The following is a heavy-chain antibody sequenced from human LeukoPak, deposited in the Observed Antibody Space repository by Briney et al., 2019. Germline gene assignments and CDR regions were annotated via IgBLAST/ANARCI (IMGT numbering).Heavy chain of an antibody. CDR3: TRGDYGDNRVHFDY. D-gene: IGHD4-17*01. CDR2: IHPSTGNP. V-gene: IGHV7-4-1*02. Sequence: ASVKVSCKASGYSFTNYAMNWVRQAPGQGLEWMGWIHPSTGNPTYAQGFTGRFVFSLDTSVSTTYLQISSLKAEDTAVYYCTRGDYGDNRVHFDYWGQGTLVTVSS. CDR1: GYSFTNYA. J-gene: IGHJ4*02.